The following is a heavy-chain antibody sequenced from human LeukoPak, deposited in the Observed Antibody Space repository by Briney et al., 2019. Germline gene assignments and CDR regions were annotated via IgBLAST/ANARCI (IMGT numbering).Heavy chain of an antibody. CDR2: ISTAYDIT. CDR1: GFTFSSFA. Sequence: GGSLRLSCAASGFTFSSFAISWVRQAPGTGMDWVSSISTAYDITYYADFVKGRFTISRDNSKNTLYLQMNSLRAEDTAIYFCVKEKMPFGSSVMKRSGGAFDIWGQGTRVTVS. D-gene: IGHD3-16*01. V-gene: IGHV3-23*01. CDR3: VKEKMPFGSSVMKRSGGAFDI. J-gene: IGHJ3*02.